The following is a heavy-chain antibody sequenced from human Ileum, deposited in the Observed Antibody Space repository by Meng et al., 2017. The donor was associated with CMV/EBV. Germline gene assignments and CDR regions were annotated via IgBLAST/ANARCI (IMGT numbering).Heavy chain of an antibody. V-gene: IGHV4-61*01. CDR2: IFYNGST. Sequence: SETLSLTCTVSGGSVSSGSYYWSWIRQPPGKGLEWIGYIFYNGSTNYNPSLKSRVTISADTSKNQFSVRLSSVTAADTAIYYCARRGFGELCPSIDYWGQGMLVTVSS. J-gene: IGHJ4*02. CDR1: GGSVSSGSYY. CDR3: ARRGFGELCPSIDY. D-gene: IGHD3-10*01.